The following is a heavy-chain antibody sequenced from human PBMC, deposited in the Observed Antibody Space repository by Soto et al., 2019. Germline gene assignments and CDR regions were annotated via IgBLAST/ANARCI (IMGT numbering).Heavy chain of an antibody. Sequence: ASVKVSCKASGYTFTSYGISWVRQAPGQGLEWMGWISAYNGNTNYAQKLQGRVTMTTDTSTSTAYMELRSLRSDDTAVYYCARFRDYGSGGNDAFDIWGQGTMVTVSS. J-gene: IGHJ3*02. CDR1: GYTFTSYG. CDR2: ISAYNGNT. CDR3: ARFRDYGSGGNDAFDI. D-gene: IGHD3-10*01. V-gene: IGHV1-18*01.